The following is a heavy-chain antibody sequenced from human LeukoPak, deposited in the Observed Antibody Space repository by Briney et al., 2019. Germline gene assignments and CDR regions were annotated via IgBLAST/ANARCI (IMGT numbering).Heavy chain of an antibody. CDR2: IYSSGST. Sequence: SETLSLTCTVSGGSISSDYWTWIRQPAGRGLEWIGRIYSSGSTNYNPSLKSRVTMSVDTSKTQSQLSLKLSSVTAADTAVYYCAREGEYGDYKHWGQGTLVTVSS. CDR1: GGSISSDY. D-gene: IGHD4-17*01. CDR3: AREGEYGDYKH. V-gene: IGHV4-4*07. J-gene: IGHJ1*01.